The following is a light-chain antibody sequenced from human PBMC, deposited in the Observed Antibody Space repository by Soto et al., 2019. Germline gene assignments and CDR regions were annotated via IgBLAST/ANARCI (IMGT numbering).Light chain of an antibody. Sequence: DTVLTQSPGTLSLTSGERATLSCRASQSVSSDLAWYQQKLGQAPRLLIFDASNRATGIASRFSGSGSGTDFTLTISSLEPEDFAVYYCQQRSNWPWTFGQGTKVDIK. V-gene: IGKV3-11*01. CDR2: DAS. CDR3: QQRSNWPWT. J-gene: IGKJ1*01. CDR1: QSVSSD.